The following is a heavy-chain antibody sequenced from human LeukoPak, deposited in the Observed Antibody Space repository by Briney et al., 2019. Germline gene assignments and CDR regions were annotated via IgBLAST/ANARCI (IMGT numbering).Heavy chain of an antibody. CDR2: VHYSGTT. CDR1: DGSITSYY. V-gene: IGHV4-59*04. D-gene: IGHD2/OR15-2a*01. CDR3: ARAVDNSIDL. Sequence: PSETLSPTCNVSDGSITSYYWGWARQPPGKGLEYIGTVHYSGTTYFNPSLRSRLTMSVDTSKNQVSLKLNSVTAADTALYYCARAVDNSIDLWGQGFLVTVSS. J-gene: IGHJ5*02.